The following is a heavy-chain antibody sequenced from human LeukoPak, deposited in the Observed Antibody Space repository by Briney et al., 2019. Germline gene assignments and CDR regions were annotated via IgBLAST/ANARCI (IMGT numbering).Heavy chain of an antibody. Sequence: TAGGSLRLSCAAAGFSFSDNYMSWIRQAPGKGLEWVSYISSSGGIKYYADSVKGRFTISRDNAKNSLYLQMNSLRADDTAVYYCARQTYYYDSSDYYYMGGFDYWGQGTLVTVSS. CDR3: ARQTYYYDSSDYYYMGGFDY. CDR1: GFSFSDNY. J-gene: IGHJ4*02. D-gene: IGHD3-22*01. CDR2: ISSSGGIK. V-gene: IGHV3-11*01.